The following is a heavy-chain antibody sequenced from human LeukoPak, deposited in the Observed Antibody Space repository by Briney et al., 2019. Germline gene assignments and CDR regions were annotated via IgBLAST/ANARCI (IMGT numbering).Heavy chain of an antibody. CDR1: GGSVSSGSYY. Sequence: SETLSLTCTVSGGSVSSGSYYWSWIRQPPGKGLKWIGYIYYSGSTNYNPSLKSRVTISVDTSKNQLSLKLSSVTAADTAVYYCARVSRDGYNGWGQGTLVTVSS. J-gene: IGHJ4*02. CDR3: ARVSRDGYNG. CDR2: IYYSGST. D-gene: IGHD5-24*01. V-gene: IGHV4-61*01.